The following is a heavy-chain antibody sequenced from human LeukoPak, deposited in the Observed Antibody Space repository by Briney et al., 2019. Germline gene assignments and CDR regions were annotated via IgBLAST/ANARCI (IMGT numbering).Heavy chain of an antibody. CDR1: GFTFKKYA. D-gene: IGHD3-10*01. Sequence: GGSLRLSCAASGFTFKKYAMDWVRQAPGKGLEWVSAISASGGSTDYADSVKGRFTISRDNSKNTLYLQMNSLRAEDTAIYYWAKKAVYGSGSYYCDYWGEGTLVTVSS. V-gene: IGHV3-23*01. CDR2: ISASGGST. CDR3: AKKAVYGSGSYYCDY. J-gene: IGHJ4*02.